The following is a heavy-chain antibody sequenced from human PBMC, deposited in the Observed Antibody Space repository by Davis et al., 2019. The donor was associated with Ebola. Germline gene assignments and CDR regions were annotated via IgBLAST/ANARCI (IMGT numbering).Heavy chain of an antibody. D-gene: IGHD5/OR15-5a*01. CDR1: GYTFSNYG. CDR2: INPYIGNT. V-gene: IGHV1-18*01. Sequence: ASVKVSCKASGYTFSNYGISWVRQAPGQGLEWMGWINPYIGNTNYAQILQGRVTMTTDTSTGTAYMELRSLRSDDTAVYFCAVVSMFTWFHGFHYWGQGALVTVSS. J-gene: IGHJ4*02. CDR3: AVVSMFTWFHGFHY.